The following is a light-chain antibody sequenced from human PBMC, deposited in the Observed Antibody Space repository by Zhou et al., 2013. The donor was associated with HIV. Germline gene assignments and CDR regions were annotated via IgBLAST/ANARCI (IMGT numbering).Light chain of an antibody. J-gene: IGKJ1*01. CDR2: AAS. CDR3: QQSYNNPWT. Sequence: DVQMTQSPPSLSASVGDRVTITCRASQTIATYLNWYQQTPGRAPKFLISAASSLQSGVPSRFSGSGSGTYFTLTITNLQPEDFATYYCQQSYNNPWTFGQGTKVEIK. V-gene: IGKV1-39*01. CDR1: QTIATY.